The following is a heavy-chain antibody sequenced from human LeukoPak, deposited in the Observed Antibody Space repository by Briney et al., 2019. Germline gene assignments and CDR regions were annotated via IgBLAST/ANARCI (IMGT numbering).Heavy chain of an antibody. J-gene: IGHJ3*02. CDR3: ARGSTSWTAHDAFDI. V-gene: IGHV1-69*05. CDR1: GGTFNSYS. Sequence: GASVTVSCMASGGTFNSYSISWVRQAPGQGLEGMGGIIPIFGTANYEQKFQGRVTITTDESTSTAYMELSSLRSEDTADYYCARGSTSWTAHDAFDIWGQGTMASVSS. D-gene: IGHD6-13*01. CDR2: IIPIFGTA.